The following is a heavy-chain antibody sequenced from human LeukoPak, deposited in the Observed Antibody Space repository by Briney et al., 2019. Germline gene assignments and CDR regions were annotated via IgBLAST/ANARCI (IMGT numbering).Heavy chain of an antibody. Sequence: PGGSLRLSCAASGFTFSTYGMHWVRQAPGKGLERVAFIRSDGSDKYYVDSVKGRFTISRDNSKNTLYLEMNSLRPEDSAMYYCVVESAIGHWGQGTLVTVSS. J-gene: IGHJ4*02. V-gene: IGHV3-30*02. D-gene: IGHD2-21*01. CDR1: GFTFSTYG. CDR3: VVESAIGH. CDR2: IRSDGSDK.